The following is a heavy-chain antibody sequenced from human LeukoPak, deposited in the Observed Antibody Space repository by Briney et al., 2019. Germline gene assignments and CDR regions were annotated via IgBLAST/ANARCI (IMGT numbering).Heavy chain of an antibody. CDR1: GFTFSSYA. J-gene: IGHJ6*02. CDR3: ARDHNLGWCSGGSCYTNYYYYGMDV. V-gene: IGHV3-30-3*01. Sequence: QSGGSLRLSCAASGFTFSSYAMHWVRQAPGKGLEWVAVISYDGSNKYYADSVKGRFTISRDNSKNTLYLQMNSLRAEDTTVYYCARDHNLGWCSGGSCYTNYYYYGMDVWGQGTTVTVSS. D-gene: IGHD2-15*01. CDR2: ISYDGSNK.